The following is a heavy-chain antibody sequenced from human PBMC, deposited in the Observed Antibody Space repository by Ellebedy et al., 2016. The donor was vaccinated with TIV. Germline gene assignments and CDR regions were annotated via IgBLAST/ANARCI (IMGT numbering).Heavy chain of an antibody. CDR1: GYTFTRQD. Sequence: ASVKVSCXASGYTFTRQDLNWVRQATGQGLEWMGWMNPDIGNTGYAQRFQGRVTMTRNTSISTAYMELSSLRSEDTAVYYCARGKTVFDYWGQGTLVTVSS. D-gene: IGHD1-1*01. V-gene: IGHV1-8*01. CDR2: MNPDIGNT. J-gene: IGHJ4*02. CDR3: ARGKTVFDY.